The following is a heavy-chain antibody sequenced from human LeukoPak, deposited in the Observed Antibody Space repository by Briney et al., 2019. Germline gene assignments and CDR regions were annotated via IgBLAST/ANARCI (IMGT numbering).Heavy chain of an antibody. D-gene: IGHD3-10*01. CDR2: FDPEVGEI. CDR1: GYSLTELS. Sequence: ASVKVSCKVSGYSLTELSMHWVRQAPGKGLELMGGFDPEVGEIIYAQKFQGRVTMTEDTSTDTAYMELSSLRSEDTAVYYCARPKAVILGGSGSYSSLDYWGQGTLVTVSS. CDR3: ARPKAVILGGSGSYSSLDY. V-gene: IGHV1-24*01. J-gene: IGHJ4*02.